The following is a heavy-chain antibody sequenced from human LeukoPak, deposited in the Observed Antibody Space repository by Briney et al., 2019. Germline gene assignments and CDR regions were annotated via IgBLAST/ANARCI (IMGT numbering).Heavy chain of an antibody. CDR1: GGSISSGGYY. D-gene: IGHD6-6*01. V-gene: IGHV4-31*03. J-gene: IGHJ3*02. CDR3: ARGHARTDAFDI. Sequence: SQTLSLTCTVSGGSISSGGYYWSWIRQHPGKGLEWIGYIYYSGSTYYNPSLKSRVTISVDTSKNQFTLKLSSVTAADTAVYYCARGHARTDAFDIWGQGTMVTVSS. CDR2: IYYSGST.